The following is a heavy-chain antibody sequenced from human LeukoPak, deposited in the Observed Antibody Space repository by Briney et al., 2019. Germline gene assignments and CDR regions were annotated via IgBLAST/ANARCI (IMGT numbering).Heavy chain of an antibody. J-gene: IGHJ4*02. CDR1: GGSISSGDYY. CDR2: IYYSGST. CDR3: ASKGEGDGSGWHFDY. D-gene: IGHD6-19*01. Sequence: ASETLSLTCTVSGGSISSGDYYWSWIRQPPGKVLEWIGYIYYSGSTYYNPSLKSRVTISVDTSKNQFSLKLSSVTAADTAVYYCASKGEGDGSGWHFDYWGQGTLVTVSS. V-gene: IGHV4-30-4*01.